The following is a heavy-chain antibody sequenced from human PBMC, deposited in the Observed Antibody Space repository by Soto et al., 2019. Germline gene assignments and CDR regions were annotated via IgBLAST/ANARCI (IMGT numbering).Heavy chain of an antibody. CDR1: GFTFSSYG. D-gene: IGHD1-26*01. J-gene: IGHJ6*02. CDR2: IWYDGSNK. V-gene: IGHV3-33*01. CDR3: ARGSGSGGLDV. Sequence: QVQLVESGGDVVQPGRSQRLSCAASGFTFSSYGMHWVRQTPGKGLEWVAVIWYDGSNKYYADSVKGRFTISRDNSKNTLDLQMNSLRAEDTAVYYCARGSGSGGLDVWGQGTTVTVSS.